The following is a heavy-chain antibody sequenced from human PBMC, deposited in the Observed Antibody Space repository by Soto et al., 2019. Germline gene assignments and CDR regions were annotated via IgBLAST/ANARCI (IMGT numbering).Heavy chain of an antibody. V-gene: IGHV1-2*04. Sequence: ASVKVSCKASGYTFTGSYMQWVRPAPGQGLEWMGWINPNSGGTNYAQKIQGWVTMTRDTSISTAYMELSRLRSDDTAVYYCARDSGHSYGMDVWGLGTTVTVSS. CDR1: GYTFTGSY. CDR2: INPNSGGT. J-gene: IGHJ6*02. CDR3: ARDSGHSYGMDV.